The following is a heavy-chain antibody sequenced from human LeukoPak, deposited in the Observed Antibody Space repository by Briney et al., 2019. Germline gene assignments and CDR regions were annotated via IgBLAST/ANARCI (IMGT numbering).Heavy chain of an antibody. CDR1: GYTFTSYG. Sequence: GASVKVSCKASGYTFTSYGISWVRQAPGQGLEWMGWISAYNGNTNYAQKLQGRVTMTRDTSISTAYMELSRLRSDDTAVYYCASTVYSYVPTYYWGQGTLVTVSS. V-gene: IGHV1-18*01. CDR2: ISAYNGNT. D-gene: IGHD5-18*01. J-gene: IGHJ4*02. CDR3: ASTVYSYVPTYY.